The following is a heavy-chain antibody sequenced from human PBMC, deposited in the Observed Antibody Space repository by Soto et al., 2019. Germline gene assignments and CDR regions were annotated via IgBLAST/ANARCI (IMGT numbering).Heavy chain of an antibody. V-gene: IGHV6-1*01. CDR2: TYFRSKWYN. J-gene: IGHJ4*02. CDR3: VRDRQQLVDY. CDR1: GDSVSSNSAA. Sequence: SQTLSLTCAISGDSVSSNSAAWNWIRQSPSSGFEWLGRTYFRSKWYNDYAVSVKSRITINPDTSKNQFSLQLNFVTPEDTAVYYCVRDRQQLVDYWGQGTLVTVSS. D-gene: IGHD6-13*01.